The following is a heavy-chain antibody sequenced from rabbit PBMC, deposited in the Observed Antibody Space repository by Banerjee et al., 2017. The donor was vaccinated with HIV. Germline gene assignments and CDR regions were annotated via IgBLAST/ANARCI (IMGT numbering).Heavy chain of an antibody. CDR3: GRDRDGDAGYGSLAL. CDR1: GFSFSNRYV. D-gene: IGHD6-1*01. V-gene: IGHV1S47*01. CDR2: INTSSGST. Sequence: QEQLEESGGDLVKPEGSLTLTCKAAGFSFSNRYVMCWVRQAPGKGLEWIACINTSSGSTYYASWVNGRFSISRSTSLNTVTLQMTSLTAADTATYFCGRDRDGDAGYGSLALWGQGTLVTVS. J-gene: IGHJ3*01.